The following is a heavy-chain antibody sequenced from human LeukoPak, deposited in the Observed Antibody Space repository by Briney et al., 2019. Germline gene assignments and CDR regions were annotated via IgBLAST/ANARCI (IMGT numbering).Heavy chain of an antibody. D-gene: IGHD3-16*02. CDR2: ISGSGGST. CDR3: GKVGDYVWGSYRWSNKYYFDY. CDR1: GFTFSSYA. V-gene: IGHV3-23*01. Sequence: GGSLRLSCAASGFTFSSYAMSWVRQAPGKGLEWVSAISGSGGSTYYADSVKGRFTISRDNSKNTLYLQMNSLRAEDTAVYYCGKVGDYVWGSYRWSNKYYFDYWGQGTLVTVSS. J-gene: IGHJ4*02.